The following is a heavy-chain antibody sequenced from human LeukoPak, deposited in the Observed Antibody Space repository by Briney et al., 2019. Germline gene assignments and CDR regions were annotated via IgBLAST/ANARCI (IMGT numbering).Heavy chain of an antibody. CDR2: INHSGGT. D-gene: IGHD3-10*02. CDR3: AWSKFGELDY. V-gene: IGHV4-34*01. CDR1: GGSFSGYY. Sequence: SETLSLTCAVYGGSFSGYYWSWIRQPPGKGLEWIGEINHSGGTNYNPSLKSRVTISVDTSKNQFSLKLSSVTAADTAVYYCAWSKFGELDYWGQGTPVTVSS. J-gene: IGHJ4*02.